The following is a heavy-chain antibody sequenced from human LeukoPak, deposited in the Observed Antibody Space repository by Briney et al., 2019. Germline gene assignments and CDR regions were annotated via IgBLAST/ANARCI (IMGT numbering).Heavy chain of an antibody. CDR1: GFTFSGYA. V-gene: IGHV3-64*01. Sequence: PGGSLRLSCAASGFTFSGYAMHWVRQAPGKGLEYVASVSANGGITQYATSVKGRFTISRDNSKNTLYLQVGSLRAEDMAVYYCARSFPQGSGTYYPFDYWGQGTLVTVSS. J-gene: IGHJ4*02. D-gene: IGHD3-10*01. CDR2: VSANGGIT. CDR3: ARSFPQGSGTYYPFDY.